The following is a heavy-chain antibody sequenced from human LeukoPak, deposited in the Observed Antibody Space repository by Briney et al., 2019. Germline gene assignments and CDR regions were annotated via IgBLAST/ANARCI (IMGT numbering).Heavy chain of an antibody. CDR2: IWSDTTNK. D-gene: IGHD4-17*01. CDR3: ARDRLTTVTTFHFDY. Sequence: GGSLRLSCATSGFTFSSYAMHWVRQAPGKGLEWVAVIWSDTTNKYYADSVKGRFTISRDNSKNTLYLQMSSLRAEDTAMYYCARDRLTTVTTFHFDYWGQGTLVTVSS. V-gene: IGHV3-33*01. J-gene: IGHJ4*02. CDR1: GFTFSSYA.